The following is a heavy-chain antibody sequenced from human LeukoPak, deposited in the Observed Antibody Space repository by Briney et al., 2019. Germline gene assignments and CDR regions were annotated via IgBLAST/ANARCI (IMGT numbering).Heavy chain of an antibody. CDR1: GFTFSSYS. J-gene: IGHJ4*02. CDR2: ISSSSSYI. Sequence: GGSLRLSCVVSGFTFSSYSMNRVRQAPGKGLEWVSSISSSSSYIYYADSVKGRFTISRDNAKNSLYLQMNSLRAEDTAVYYCARPRGNVEMATIPFDYWGQGTLVTVSS. CDR3: ARPRGNVEMATIPFDY. D-gene: IGHD5-24*01. V-gene: IGHV3-21*01.